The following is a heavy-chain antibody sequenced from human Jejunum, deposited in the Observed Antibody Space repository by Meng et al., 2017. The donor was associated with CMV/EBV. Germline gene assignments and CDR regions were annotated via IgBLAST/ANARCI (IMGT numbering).Heavy chain of an antibody. V-gene: IGHV4-4*01. D-gene: IGHD2-8*02. J-gene: IGHJ4*02. CDR2: ISHSGTT. CDR1: GDSISIHYY. CDR3: ARSSGYWSLDY. Sequence: CAVSGDSISIHYYWSWVRQPPGRGLEWIGEISHSGTTKYTPSLKSRVTISMDRTNNHFSLRVTSVTAADMGVYFCARSSGYWSLDYWGQGTLVTVSS.